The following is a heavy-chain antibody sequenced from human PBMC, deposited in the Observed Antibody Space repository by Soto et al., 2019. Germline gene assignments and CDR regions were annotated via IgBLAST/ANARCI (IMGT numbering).Heavy chain of an antibody. CDR1: GYSFTSYW. CDR3: AREGGYCSSTSCQGIDY. D-gene: IGHD2-2*01. J-gene: IGHJ4*02. V-gene: IGHV5-51*01. Sequence: GESLKISCKASGYSFTSYWIAWVRQMPGKGLEWMGIIYPGDSDTRYSPSFQGQVTISADRSISTAYLHWSSLKASDTAMYYCAREGGYCSSTSCQGIDYWGQGALVTVSS. CDR2: IYPGDSDT.